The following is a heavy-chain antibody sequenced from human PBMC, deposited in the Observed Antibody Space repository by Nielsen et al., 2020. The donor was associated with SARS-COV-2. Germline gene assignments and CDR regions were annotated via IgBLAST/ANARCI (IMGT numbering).Heavy chain of an antibody. V-gene: IGHV3-11*06. CDR2: ISGSGGYT. CDR1: GFTFSDYY. Sequence: GESLKISCAASGFTFSDYYLTWIRQTPGKGLEWVSYISGSGGYTKNADSVKGRFTISRDNAKNTLYLQMSSLRGDDTAVYYCARPLAYCGGDCSLGSWGRGTAVTVSS. J-gene: IGHJ4*02. CDR3: ARPLAYCGGDCSLGS. D-gene: IGHD2-21*02.